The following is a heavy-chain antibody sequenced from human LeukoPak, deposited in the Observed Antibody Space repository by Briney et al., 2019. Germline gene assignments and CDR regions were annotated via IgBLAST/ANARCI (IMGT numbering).Heavy chain of an antibody. J-gene: IGHJ4*02. V-gene: IGHV1-46*01. CDR1: GSTFTRYY. CDR3: ARTYSSSWSYCDS. Sequence: ASVKVSCKASGSTFTRYYIHWVRQAPRQGLDWTGMINPSSGSTRFAQMFQDRVTMTRDTSTSAVYMELSSLTSEDTAMYYCARTYSSSWSYCDSWGQGTLVTVSS. CDR2: INPSSGST. D-gene: IGHD6-13*01.